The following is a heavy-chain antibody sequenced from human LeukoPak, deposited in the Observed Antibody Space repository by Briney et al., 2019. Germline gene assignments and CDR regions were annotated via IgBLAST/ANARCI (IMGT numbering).Heavy chain of an antibody. J-gene: IGHJ4*02. CDR1: GYTFTGYY. Sequence: ASLKVSCKASGYTFTGYYMHWVRQAPGQGLEWMGRIYPNNGDKNYAQKLQGRVTMTGDTSISTAYMQLSSLRSEDTAVSCCPRESGSDHGSDYGREGTLVSVSS. CDR2: IYPNNGDK. CDR3: PRESGSDHGSDY. V-gene: IGHV1-2*06. D-gene: IGHD1-26*01.